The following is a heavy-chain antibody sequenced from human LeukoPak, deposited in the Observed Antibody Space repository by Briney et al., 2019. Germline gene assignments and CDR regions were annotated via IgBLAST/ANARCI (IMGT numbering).Heavy chain of an antibody. D-gene: IGHD3-22*01. Sequence: GRSLRLSCAASGFTFSSYGMHWVRQVPGKGLEWVAVIWYDGSNKYYADSVKGRSTISRDNSKNTLYLQMNSLRAEDTAVYYCARGLKYDSSGYSAPPFDYWGQGTLVTVSS. CDR2: IWYDGSNK. CDR1: GFTFSSYG. V-gene: IGHV3-33*01. J-gene: IGHJ4*02. CDR3: ARGLKYDSSGYSAPPFDY.